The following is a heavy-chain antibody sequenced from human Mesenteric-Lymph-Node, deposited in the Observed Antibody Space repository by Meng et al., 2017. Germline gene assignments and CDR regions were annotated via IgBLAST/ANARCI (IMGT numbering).Heavy chain of an antibody. J-gene: IGHJ6*02. Sequence: GSLRLSCTVSGGSISSYYWSWIRQPPGKGLEWIGYTYYSGSTNYNPSLKSRVTISVDTSKNQFSLKLSSVTAADTAVYYCARVDYGDGRFPYYYYGMDVWGQGTTVTVSS. V-gene: IGHV4-59*01. CDR2: TYYSGST. CDR1: GGSISSYY. CDR3: ARVDYGDGRFPYYYYGMDV. D-gene: IGHD3-16*01.